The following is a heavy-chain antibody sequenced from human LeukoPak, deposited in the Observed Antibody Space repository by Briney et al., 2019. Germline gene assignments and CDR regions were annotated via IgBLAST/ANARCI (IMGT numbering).Heavy chain of an antibody. J-gene: IGHJ4*02. V-gene: IGHV3-21*01. CDR1: GFTFSSYS. Sequence: GGTLRLSCAASGFTFSSYSMNWVRQAPGKGLEWVSSISSSSSYIYYADSVKGRFTISRDNAKNSLYLQMNSLRAEDTAVYYCAREKFSGSGSFPPDYWGQGTLVTVSS. CDR3: AREKFSGSGSFPPDY. CDR2: ISSSSSYI. D-gene: IGHD3-10*01.